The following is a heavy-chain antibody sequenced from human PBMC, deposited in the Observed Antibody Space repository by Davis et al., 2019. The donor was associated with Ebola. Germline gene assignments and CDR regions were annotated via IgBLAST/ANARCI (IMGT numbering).Heavy chain of an antibody. CDR1: GGSISSYY. D-gene: IGHD1-26*01. V-gene: IGHV4-59*01. CDR3: AVGNSGSYFGAFDI. J-gene: IGHJ3*02. Sequence: MPGGSLRLSCTVPGGSISSYYWSWIRQPPGKGLEWIGYIYYSGSTNYKPPLKSRVTISVDTSKKQFSLKLNSVTAADTAVYYCAVGNSGSYFGAFDIWGQGTMVTVSS. CDR2: IYYSGST.